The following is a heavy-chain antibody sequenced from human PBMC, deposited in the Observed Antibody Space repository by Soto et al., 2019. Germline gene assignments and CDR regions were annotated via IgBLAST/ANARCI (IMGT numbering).Heavy chain of an antibody. CDR1: GFTFSSYG. J-gene: IGHJ1*01. D-gene: IGHD5-12*01. CDR2: ISYDGSNK. CDR3: AKHGYPPIGGGGEPPEYFQH. V-gene: IGHV3-30*18. Sequence: QVQLVESGGGVVQPGRSLRLSCAASGFTFSSYGMHWVRQAPGKGLEWVAVISYDGSNKYYADSVKGRFTISRDNSKKPLYLQMNSLGGEGTGGYYWAKHGYPPIGGGGEPPEYFQHWGQGTLVTVSS.